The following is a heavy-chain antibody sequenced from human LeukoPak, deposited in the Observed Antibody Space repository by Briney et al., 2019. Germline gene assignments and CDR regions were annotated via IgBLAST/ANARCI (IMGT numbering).Heavy chain of an antibody. D-gene: IGHD1-1*01. CDR3: ASTDNWNDEKFDY. J-gene: IGHJ4*02. CDR1: GYRFTTYW. V-gene: IGHV5-51*01. Sequence: GESLKISCKGSGYRFTTYWIGWVRQMPGKGLEWMGIIYPGDSDTKYSPSFQGQVTMSVDRSISIAYLQWKSLKASDTAMYYCASTDNWNDEKFDYWGQGTLVTVSS. CDR2: IYPGDSDT.